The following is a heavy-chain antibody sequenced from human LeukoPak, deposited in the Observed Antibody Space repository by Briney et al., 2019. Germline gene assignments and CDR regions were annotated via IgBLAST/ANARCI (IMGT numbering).Heavy chain of an antibody. D-gene: IGHD3-22*01. CDR1: GFTFSTFS. CDR3: ARGPTYYYDSSGVGFDY. V-gene: IGHV3-48*01. J-gene: IGHJ4*02. Sequence: GGSLRLSCAASGFTFSTFSMNWVRQAPGKGPEWVSYISSSSSTTYYADSVKGRFTISRDNSKNTLYLQMNSLRAEDTAVYYCARGPTYYYDSSGVGFDYWGQGTLVTVSS. CDR2: ISSSSSTT.